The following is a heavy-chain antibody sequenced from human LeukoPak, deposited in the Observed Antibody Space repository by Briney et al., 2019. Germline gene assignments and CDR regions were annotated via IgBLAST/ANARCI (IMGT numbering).Heavy chain of an antibody. CDR3: ANNDYNNPEG. J-gene: IGHJ4*02. D-gene: IGHD4-11*01. Sequence: TGGSLRLSCAASAFTLSNYDMSWVRQAPGKGLAWVSAISGRGGRTYYADSVKGRFTISRDHPKNTLYLQMNSLRAEDTAVYYCANNDYNNPEGWGQGTLVTVSS. CDR1: AFTLSNYD. V-gene: IGHV3-23*01. CDR2: ISGRGGRT.